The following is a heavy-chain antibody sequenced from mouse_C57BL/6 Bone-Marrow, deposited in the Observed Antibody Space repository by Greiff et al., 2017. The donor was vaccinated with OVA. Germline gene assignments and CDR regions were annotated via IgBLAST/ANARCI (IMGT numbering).Heavy chain of an antibody. CDR2: ISNGGGST. Sequence: EVHLVESGGGLVQPGGSLKLSCAASGFTFSDYYMYWVRQTPEKRLEWVAYISNGGGSTYYPDTVKGRFTISRDNAKNTLYLQMSRLKSEDTAMYYCAIPYDYAWFAYWGQGTLVTVSA. CDR3: AIPYDYAWFAY. CDR1: GFTFSDYY. V-gene: IGHV5-12*01. D-gene: IGHD2-4*01. J-gene: IGHJ3*01.